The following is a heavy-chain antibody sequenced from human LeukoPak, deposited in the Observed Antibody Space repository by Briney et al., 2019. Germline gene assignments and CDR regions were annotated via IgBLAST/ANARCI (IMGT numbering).Heavy chain of an antibody. CDR2: INHSGST. Sequence: PSETLSLTCAVYGGSFSGYYWSWIRQPPGKGLEGIGEINHSGSTNYNPSLKSRVTISVDTSKNQFSLKLSSVTAADTAVYYCAREAAGTSNDYWGQGTLVTVSS. V-gene: IGHV4-34*01. CDR3: AREAAGTSNDY. J-gene: IGHJ4*02. D-gene: IGHD6-13*01. CDR1: GGSFSGYY.